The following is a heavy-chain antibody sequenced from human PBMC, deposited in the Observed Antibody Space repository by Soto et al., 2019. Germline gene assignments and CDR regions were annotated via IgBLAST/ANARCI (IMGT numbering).Heavy chain of an antibody. CDR1: GGSISSYY. CDR2: IYYSGST. D-gene: IGHD6-13*01. V-gene: IGHV4-59*08. CDR3: ARLIIGAAAGYYFDY. J-gene: IGHJ4*02. Sequence: PSETLSLTCTFSGGSISSYYWSWIRQPPGKGLEWIGYIYYSGSTNYNPSLKSRVTISVDTSKNQFSLKLSSVTAADTAVYYCARLIIGAAAGYYFDYWGQGTLVTVSS.